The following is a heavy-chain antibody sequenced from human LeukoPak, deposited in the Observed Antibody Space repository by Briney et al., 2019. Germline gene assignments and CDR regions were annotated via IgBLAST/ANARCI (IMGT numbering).Heavy chain of an antibody. CDR2: IWYDGSNK. V-gene: IGHV3-33*01. CDR1: GFTFSSYG. D-gene: IGHD5-18*01. J-gene: IGHJ4*02. Sequence: GGSLRLSCAASGFTFSSYGMHWVRQAPGKGLEWVAVIWYDGSNKYYADSAKGRFTISRDNSKNTLYLQMNSLRAEDTAVYYCARDRQGPGDSYVEYYFDYWGQGTLVTVS. CDR3: ARDRQGPGDSYVEYYFDY.